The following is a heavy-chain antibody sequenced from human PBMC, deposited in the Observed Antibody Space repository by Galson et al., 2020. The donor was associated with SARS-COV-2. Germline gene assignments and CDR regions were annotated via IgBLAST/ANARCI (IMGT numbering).Heavy chain of an antibody. CDR2: INTSDDGL. Sequence: GESLKISCTASGFTFTNYTMSWVRQAPGKGLEWVATINTSDDGLFYGESLKGRVTVSRDNSKNTLYLQLNSLSAADAASFYCAKGSGRSGWYFDVWGRGTLVTVSS. J-gene: IGHJ2*01. D-gene: IGHD2-15*01. CDR3: AKGSGRSGWYFDV. CDR1: GFTFTNYT. V-gene: IGHV3-23*01.